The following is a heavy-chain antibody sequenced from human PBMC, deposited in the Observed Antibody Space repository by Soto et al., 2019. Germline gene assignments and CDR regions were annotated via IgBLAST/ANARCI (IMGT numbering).Heavy chain of an antibody. CDR3: ARRSYFDY. CDR2: IGTTSNTI. V-gene: IGHV3-11*01. CDR1: GFAFSDYS. J-gene: IGHJ4*02. D-gene: IGHD3-10*01. Sequence: GGSLRLSCAASGFAFSDYSMSWFRQAPGKGLEWVSYIGTTSNTIYYADSVKGRFTISRDNAENSLYLQMNSLRAEDTAIYYCARRSYFDYWGQGTLVTVSS.